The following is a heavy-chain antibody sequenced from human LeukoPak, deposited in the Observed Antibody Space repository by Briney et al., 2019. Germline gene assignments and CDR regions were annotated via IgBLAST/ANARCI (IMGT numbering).Heavy chain of an antibody. CDR1: GGSISSSNW. CDR3: ARESGYYYDTRYFDY. J-gene: IGHJ4*02. Sequence: SGTLPLTCAVSGGSISSSNWWSWVRQPPRKGLEWIGEIYHSGSTNYNPSLKRRVTISVDKSKNQFSLKLSSVTAADTAVYYCARESGYYYDTRYFDYLGQGTLVTVSS. V-gene: IGHV4-4*02. CDR2: IYHSGST. D-gene: IGHD3-22*01.